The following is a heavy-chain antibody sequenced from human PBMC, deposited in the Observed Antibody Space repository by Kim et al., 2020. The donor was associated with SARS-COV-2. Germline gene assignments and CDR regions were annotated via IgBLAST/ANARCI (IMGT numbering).Heavy chain of an antibody. V-gene: IGHV3-53*01. CDR2: IYRNGTT. J-gene: IGHJ4*02. CDR3: AGDNYNNNWDKY. Sequence: GGSLRLSCAASEFSVSTKTMTWVRQTPGKGLEWVSIIYRNGTTYYADSVKGRFTTSRDTSKNTLYLQMDNLRADDTAVYYCAGDNYNNNWDKYWGQGTLGTVSA. D-gene: IGHD1-1*01. CDR1: EFSVSTKT.